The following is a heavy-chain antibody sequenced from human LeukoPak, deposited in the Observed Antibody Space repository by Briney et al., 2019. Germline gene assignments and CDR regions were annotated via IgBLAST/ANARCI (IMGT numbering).Heavy chain of an antibody. V-gene: IGHV3-23*01. Sequence: PGGSLRLSCAASGFTFSSYAMSWVRQAPGKGLEWVSAISGSGGSTYYADSVKGRFTISRDNSKSTLYLQMNSLRAEDTAVYYCAKDPDIVVVVAASFDYWGQGTLVTVSS. D-gene: IGHD2-15*01. CDR2: ISGSGGST. J-gene: IGHJ4*02. CDR3: AKDPDIVVVVAASFDY. CDR1: GFTFSSYA.